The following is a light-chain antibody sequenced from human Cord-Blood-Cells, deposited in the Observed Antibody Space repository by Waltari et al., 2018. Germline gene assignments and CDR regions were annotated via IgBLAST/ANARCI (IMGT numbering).Light chain of an antibody. V-gene: IGKV4-1*01. CDR1: QSVLYSSNNKNY. Sequence: DIVMTQSPDSLAVSLGERATINCKSSQSVLYSSNNKNYLAWYQQKPGQPPKLLIYWASTRESGVPDRCSGSGSGTDFTRTISSLQAEDVAVYYCQQYYSTLTFGGGTKVEIK. CDR3: QQYYSTLT. CDR2: WAS. J-gene: IGKJ4*01.